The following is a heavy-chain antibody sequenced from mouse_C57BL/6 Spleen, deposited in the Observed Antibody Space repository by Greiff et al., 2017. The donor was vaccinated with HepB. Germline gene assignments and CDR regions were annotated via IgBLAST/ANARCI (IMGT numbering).Heavy chain of an antibody. D-gene: IGHD1-1*01. J-gene: IGHJ1*03. V-gene: IGHV1-80*01. Sequence: VQLQQSGAELVKPGASVKISCKASGYAFSSYWMNWVKQRPGKGLEWIGQLYPGDGDTNYNGKFKGKATLTADKSSSTAYMQLSSLTSEDSAVYFCARPYYYGSSYGGYFDVWGTGTTVTVSS. CDR3: ARPYYYGSSYGGYFDV. CDR1: GYAFSSYW. CDR2: LYPGDGDT.